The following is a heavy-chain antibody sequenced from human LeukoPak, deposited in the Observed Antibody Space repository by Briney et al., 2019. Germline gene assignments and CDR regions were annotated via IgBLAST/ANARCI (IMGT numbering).Heavy chain of an antibody. D-gene: IGHD3-3*01. CDR3: ARAIRFLEHYDY. Sequence: ASVNVSCKASGYTFTGYYMHWVRQAPGQGLEWMGWINPNSGGTKYAQKFQGRVTMTRDTSISTAYMELSRLRSDDTAVYYCARAIRFLEHYDYWGQGTLVTVSS. CDR2: INPNSGGT. V-gene: IGHV1-2*02. CDR1: GYTFTGYY. J-gene: IGHJ4*02.